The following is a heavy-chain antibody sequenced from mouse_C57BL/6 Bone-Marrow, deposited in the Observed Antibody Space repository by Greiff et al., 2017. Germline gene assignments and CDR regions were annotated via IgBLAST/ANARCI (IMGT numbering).Heavy chain of an antibody. D-gene: IGHD2-4*01. J-gene: IGHJ3*01. CDR3: ALDYPWCAY. Sequence: DVQLQESVAELVRPGASVKFSCTASGFNIKNTYMPWVQQSPEQRLEWIARIDPANGNTKYAPKFQGKTTITADTSSNTAYLQLSSLTSEDTAIYYCALDYPWCAYWGQGTLVTVSA. CDR1: GFNIKNTY. CDR2: IDPANGNT. V-gene: IGHV14-3*01.